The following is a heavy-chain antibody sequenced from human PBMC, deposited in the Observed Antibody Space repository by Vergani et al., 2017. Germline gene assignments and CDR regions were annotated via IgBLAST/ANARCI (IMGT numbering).Heavy chain of an antibody. CDR3: ARVATGKRDAFDI. CDR2: IYYSGST. Sequence: QLQLQESGPGLVKPSETLSLTCTVSGGSISSSSYYWGWIRQPPGKGLEWIGSIYYSGSTYYNPSLKSRVTISVDTSKNQFSLKLSSVTAADTAVYYCARVATGKRDAFDIWGQGTMVTVSS. V-gene: IGHV4-39*01. J-gene: IGHJ3*02. D-gene: IGHD4-17*01. CDR1: GGSISSSSYY.